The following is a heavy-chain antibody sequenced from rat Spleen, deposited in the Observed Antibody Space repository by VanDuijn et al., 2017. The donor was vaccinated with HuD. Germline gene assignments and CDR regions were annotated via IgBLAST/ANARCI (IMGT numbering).Heavy chain of an antibody. CDR3: ARVGTRVSRFAY. J-gene: IGHJ3*01. D-gene: IGHD1-4*01. CDR1: GFTFSDYY. CDR2: ISYDGGST. Sequence: EVQLVESGGGLVQPGRSLKLSCAASGFTFSDYYMAWVRPAPTKGLEWVASISYDGGSTYYRDSVKGRFTISRHNAKSSLYLQMDSLRSEDTATYYCARVGTRVSRFAYWGQGTLVTVSS. V-gene: IGHV5-20*01.